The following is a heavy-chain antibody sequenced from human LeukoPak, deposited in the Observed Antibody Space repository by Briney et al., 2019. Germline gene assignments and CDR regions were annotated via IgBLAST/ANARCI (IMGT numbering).Heavy chain of an antibody. CDR3: ARDLMSLEGLTVTTWGPFDY. CDR1: GFTFSSYG. V-gene: IGHV3-30*03. Sequence: GGSLRLSCAASGFTFSSYGMHWVRQAPGKGLEWVAVISYDGSNKYYADSVKGRFTISRDNAKNSLYLQMNSLRAEDTAVYYCARDLMSLEGLTVTTWGPFDYWGQGTLVTVSS. J-gene: IGHJ4*02. CDR2: ISYDGSNK. D-gene: IGHD4-17*01.